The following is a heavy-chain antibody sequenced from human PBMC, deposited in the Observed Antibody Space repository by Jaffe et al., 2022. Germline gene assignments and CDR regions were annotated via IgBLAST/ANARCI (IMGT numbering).Heavy chain of an antibody. CDR3: ARLLVAGVIYYFDY. V-gene: IGHV4-39*01. CDR2: IYYSGST. D-gene: IGHD6-19*01. Sequence: QLQLQESGPGLVKPSETLSLTCTVSGGSISSSSYYWGWIRQPPGKGLEWIGSIYYSGSTYYNPSLKSRVTISVDTSKNQFSLKLSSVTAADTAVYYCARLLVAGVIYYFDYWGQGTLVTVSS. J-gene: IGHJ4*02. CDR1: GGSISSSSYY.